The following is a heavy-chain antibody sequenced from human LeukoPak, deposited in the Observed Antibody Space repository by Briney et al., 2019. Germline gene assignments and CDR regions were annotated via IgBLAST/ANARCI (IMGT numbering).Heavy chain of an antibody. J-gene: IGHJ5*02. D-gene: IGHD2-21*01. CDR2: ISAYNGNT. CDR1: GYTFTSYG. CDR3: ARDREEFNCGGDCYSSGWFDP. Sequence: GASVKVSCKASGYTFTSYGISWVRQAPGQGLEWMGWISAYNGNTNYAQKLQGRVTMTTDTSTSTAYMELRSLRSDDTAVYYCARDREEFNCGGDCYSSGWFDPWGQGTLVTASS. V-gene: IGHV1-18*01.